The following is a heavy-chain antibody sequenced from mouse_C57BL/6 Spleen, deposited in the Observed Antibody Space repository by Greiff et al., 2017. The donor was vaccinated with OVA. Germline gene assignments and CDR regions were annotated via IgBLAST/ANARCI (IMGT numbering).Heavy chain of an antibody. CDR2: IYPRDGST. D-gene: IGHD1-1*01. Sequence: VQLQQSGPELVKPGASVKLSCKASGYTFTSYDINWVKQRPGQGLEWIGWIYPRDGSTKYNEKFKGEATLTVDTSSSTAYMELHSLTSEDSAVYFCARGVTTVVASARYFDVWGTGTTVTVSS. J-gene: IGHJ1*03. CDR3: ARGVTTVVASARYFDV. V-gene: IGHV1-85*01. CDR1: GYTFTSYD.